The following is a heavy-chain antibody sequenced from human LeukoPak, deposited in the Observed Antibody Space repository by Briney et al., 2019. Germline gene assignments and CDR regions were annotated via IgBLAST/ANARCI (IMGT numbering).Heavy chain of an antibody. CDR3: ARVSPGSSSGYFQH. Sequence: GASVKVSCKASVYTFTGYYMHWVRQAPGQGLEWMGWINPNSGGTNYAQKFQGRVTMTRDTSISTAYMELSRLRSDDTAVYYCARVSPGSSSGYFQHWGQGTLVTVSS. CDR2: INPNSGGT. J-gene: IGHJ1*01. CDR1: VYTFTGYY. V-gene: IGHV1-2*02. D-gene: IGHD6-6*01.